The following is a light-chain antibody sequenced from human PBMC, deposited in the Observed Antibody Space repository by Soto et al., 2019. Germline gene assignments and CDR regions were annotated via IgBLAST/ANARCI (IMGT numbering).Light chain of an antibody. Sequence: PGQGVTISCSGGTYNVGFSYVYWYQQLPGTAPKLLIYKTNQRPSGVPDRFSGSKSGASASLAISGLRSEDEAEYFCAAWDDSLRTYVFGSGTKVTVL. V-gene: IGLV1-47*01. CDR1: TYNVGFSY. CDR3: AAWDDSLRTYV. CDR2: KTN. J-gene: IGLJ1*01.